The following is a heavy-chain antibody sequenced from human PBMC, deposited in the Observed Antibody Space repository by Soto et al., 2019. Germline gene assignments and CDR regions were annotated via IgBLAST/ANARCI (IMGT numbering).Heavy chain of an antibody. V-gene: IGHV1-8*01. CDR1: GYTFTSYD. CDR3: ARGSLPDYYYYYYYMDV. J-gene: IGHJ6*03. D-gene: IGHD3-3*01. Sequence: XVKVSCKASGYTFTSYDINWVRPATGQGLEWIGWMNPNSGNTGYAQKFQGRVTMTRNTSISTAYMELSSLRSEDKAVYYCARGSLPDYYYYYYYMDVWGKGTTVTVSS. CDR2: MNPNSGNT.